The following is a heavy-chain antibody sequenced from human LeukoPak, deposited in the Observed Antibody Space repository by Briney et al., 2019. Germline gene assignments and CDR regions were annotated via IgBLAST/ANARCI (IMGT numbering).Heavy chain of an antibody. D-gene: IGHD3-22*01. CDR2: ISYDGSNK. Sequence: PGRSLRLSCAASGFTFSSYGMHWVRQAPGKGLEWVAVISYDGSNKYYADSVKGRFTISRDNSKNALYLQMNSLRAEDTAVYYCAKDTSSGYVYYFDYWGQGTLVTVSS. CDR3: AKDTSSGYVYYFDY. J-gene: IGHJ4*02. V-gene: IGHV3-30*18. CDR1: GFTFSSYG.